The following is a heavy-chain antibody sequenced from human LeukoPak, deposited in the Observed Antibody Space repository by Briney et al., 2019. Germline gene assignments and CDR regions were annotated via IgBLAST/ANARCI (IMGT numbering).Heavy chain of an antibody. J-gene: IGHJ4*02. CDR2: IYSGDST. CDR3: ARDFSDDSSGTDY. D-gene: IGHD3-22*01. CDR1: GFTVRNNY. Sequence: GGSLRLSCAASGFTVRNNYMTWVRQAPGKGLEWVTIIYSGDSTSYADSVKGRFTISRDNSKNTLYLQMNSLRAEDTAVYYCARDFSDDSSGTDYWGQGTLVTVSS. V-gene: IGHV3-53*01.